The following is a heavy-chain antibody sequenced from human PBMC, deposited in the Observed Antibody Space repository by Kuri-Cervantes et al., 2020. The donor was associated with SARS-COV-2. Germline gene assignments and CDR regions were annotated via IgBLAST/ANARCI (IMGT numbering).Heavy chain of an antibody. V-gene: IGHV4-39*01. CDR3: ARALSYTGYSGSYNWFDP. CDR1: GGSINNYNSY. Sequence: SETLSLTCTVSGGSINNYNSYWAWIRQSPGKGLEWIETVFYRGATYFNPSLKSRITISMDTSKNQFSLKLNSVTSADTAVYYCARALSYTGYSGSYNWFDPWGQGTLVTVSS. D-gene: IGHD1-26*01. J-gene: IGHJ5*02. CDR2: VFYRGAT.